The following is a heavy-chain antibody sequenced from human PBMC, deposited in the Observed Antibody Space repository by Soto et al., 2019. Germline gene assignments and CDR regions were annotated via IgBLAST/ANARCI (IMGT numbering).Heavy chain of an antibody. J-gene: IGHJ4*02. D-gene: IGHD1-26*01. CDR2: IYYSGST. CDR3: ARGASGSYYGAFDY. Sequence: QVQLQESGPGLVKPSQTLSLTCTVSGGSISSGDYYWSWIRQPPGKGLEWLGYIYYSGSTYYNPSLRSRVTISVDTSKNQFSLKLSSVTAADTAVYYCARGASGSYYGAFDYWGQGTLVTVSS. V-gene: IGHV4-30-4*01. CDR1: GGSISSGDYY.